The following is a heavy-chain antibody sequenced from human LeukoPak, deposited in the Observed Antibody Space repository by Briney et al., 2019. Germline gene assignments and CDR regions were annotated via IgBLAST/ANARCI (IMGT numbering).Heavy chain of an antibody. V-gene: IGHV4-59*08. CDR3: ARQPAATAAFDI. J-gene: IGHJ3*02. CDR1: GGSINSYY. D-gene: IGHD5-18*01. CDR2: IYYTGGEI. Sequence: PSETLSLTCTVSGGSINSYYWSWIRQPPGKGLKWIGYIYYTGGEINYNPSLKSRLTISVDTSKNQFSLMLTSVTAADTAIYYCARQPAATAAFDIWAQGTMVTVSS.